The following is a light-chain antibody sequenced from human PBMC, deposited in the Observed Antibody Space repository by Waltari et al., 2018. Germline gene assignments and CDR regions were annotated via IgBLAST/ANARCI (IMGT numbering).Light chain of an antibody. Sequence: SYDLTQPPSVSVSPGQTATITCPGEPLGAKYVCWYHQKPGQSPVLIIYEDSKRPSGIPERFSGSNSGNTATLTISETQAMDEGDYYCQAWDSLVVFGGGTKLTVL. J-gene: IGLJ2*01. CDR3: QAWDSLVV. CDR1: PLGAKY. CDR2: EDS. V-gene: IGLV3-1*01.